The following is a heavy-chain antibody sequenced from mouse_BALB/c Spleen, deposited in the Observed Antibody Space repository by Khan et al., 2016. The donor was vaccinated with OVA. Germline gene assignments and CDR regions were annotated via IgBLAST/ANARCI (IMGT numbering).Heavy chain of an antibody. CDR1: GYSITSDYA. Sequence: EVQLQESGPGLVKPSQSLSLTCTVTGYSITSDYAWNWIRQFPGNKLEWMGYISYSGDTAYNPSLKSRISITRDTSKNQFFLQLNSVTTEDTATNYCASMILYYYGSNFEEYYFDYWGQGTTLTVSS. CDR2: ISYSGDT. CDR3: ASMILYYYGSNFEEYYFDY. J-gene: IGHJ2*01. D-gene: IGHD1-1*01. V-gene: IGHV3-2*02.